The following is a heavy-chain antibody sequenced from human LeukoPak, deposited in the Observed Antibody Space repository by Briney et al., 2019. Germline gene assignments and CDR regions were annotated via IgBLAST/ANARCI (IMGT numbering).Heavy chain of an antibody. CDR1: GGSISSYY. J-gene: IGHJ5*02. V-gene: IGHV4-4*07. CDR3: ARGKRGYDILTGYSQYNYFDP. CDR2: IYTSGST. D-gene: IGHD3-9*01. Sequence: PSETLSLTCTVSGGSISSYYWSWIRQPAGKGLEWIGRIYTSGSTNYNPSLKSRVTISLDTSKNQFSLKLSSVTAADTAVYYCARGKRGYDILTGYSQYNYFDPWGQGTLVTVSS.